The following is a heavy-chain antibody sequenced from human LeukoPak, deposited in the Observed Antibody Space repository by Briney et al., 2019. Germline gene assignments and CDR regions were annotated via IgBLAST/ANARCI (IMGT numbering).Heavy chain of an antibody. V-gene: IGHV1-8*02. CDR3: ATSRDSSGYYGDY. D-gene: IGHD3-22*01. CDR1: GYTFTSYD. Sequence: EASVKVSCKASGYTFTSYDINWVRQATGQGLEWMGWMNPNSGNTGYAQKFQGRVTMTRNTSISTAYMELSSLRSEDTAVYYCATSRDSSGYYGDYWGQGTLVTVSS. CDR2: MNPNSGNT. J-gene: IGHJ4*02.